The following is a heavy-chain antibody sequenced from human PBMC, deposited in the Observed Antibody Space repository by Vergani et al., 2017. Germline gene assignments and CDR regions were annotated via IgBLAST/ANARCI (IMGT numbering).Heavy chain of an antibody. CDR3: ACAKVLVSYYGSGSYYQLPKYYFDY. CDR1: GGSFSGYY. V-gene: IGHV4-34*01. CDR2: INHSGST. J-gene: IGHJ4*02. D-gene: IGHD3-10*01. Sequence: QVQLQQWGAGLLKPSETLSLTCAVSGGSFSGYYWSWIRQPPGKGLEWVGEINHSGSTNYNPSLKSRVTISVDTSKNQFSLKLSSVTAADTAVYYCACAKVLVSYYGSGSYYQLPKYYFDYWGQGTLVTVSS.